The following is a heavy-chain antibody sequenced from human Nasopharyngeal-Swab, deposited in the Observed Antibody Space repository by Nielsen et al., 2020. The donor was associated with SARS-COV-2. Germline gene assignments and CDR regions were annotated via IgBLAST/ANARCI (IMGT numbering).Heavy chain of an antibody. D-gene: IGHD6-13*01. J-gene: IGHJ4*02. CDR2: IKQDGSEK. V-gene: IGHV3-7*01. Sequence: GESLKISCAASGFTFSSYWMSWVRQAPGKGLEWVANIKQDGSEKYYVDSVKGRFTISRDNAKNSLYLQMNSLRAEDTAVYYCARVYSSSWSFDYWGQGTLVTVSS. CDR1: GFTFSSYW. CDR3: ARVYSSSWSFDY.